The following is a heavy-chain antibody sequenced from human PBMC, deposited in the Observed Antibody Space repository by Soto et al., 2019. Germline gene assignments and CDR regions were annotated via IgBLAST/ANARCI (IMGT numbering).Heavy chain of an antibody. D-gene: IGHD2-15*01. Sequence: QVQLVESGGGVVQPGRSLRLSCAASGFTFSSYAMHWVRQAPGKGLEWVAVISYDGSNKYYADSVKGRFTISRDNSKNTLYMQMTSLRAESMAEYYCARDPSPLKVVAATRVGWFDPWGQGTLVTVSS. CDR1: GFTFSSYA. J-gene: IGHJ5*02. CDR3: ARDPSPLKVVAATRVGWFDP. V-gene: IGHV3-30-3*01. CDR2: ISYDGSNK.